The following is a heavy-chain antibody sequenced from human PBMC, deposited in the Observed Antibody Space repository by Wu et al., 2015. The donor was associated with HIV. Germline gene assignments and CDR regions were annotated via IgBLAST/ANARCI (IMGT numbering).Heavy chain of an antibody. V-gene: IGHV1-69*05. CDR1: GGTFSSYA. Sequence: QVQLVQSGAEVKKPGSSVKVSCKASGGTFSSYAISWVRQAPGQGLEWMGGIIPIFGTANYAQKFQGRVTITTDESTSTAYMELSSLRSEDTAVYYCARQYSGSYPDPYYFDYWGQENAGHRLL. CDR2: IIPIFGTA. J-gene: IGHJ4*02. CDR3: ARQYSGSYPDPYYFDY. D-gene: IGHD1-26*01.